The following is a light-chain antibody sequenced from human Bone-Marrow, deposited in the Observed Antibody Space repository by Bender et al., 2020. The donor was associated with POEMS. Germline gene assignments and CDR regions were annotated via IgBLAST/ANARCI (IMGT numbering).Light chain of an antibody. V-gene: IGLV1-40*01. Sequence: QSVLTQPPSVSGAPGQRVTISCTGSSSNTGSGYDINWYQHLPGTAPKLLIYGYNNRPSGVPDRFSGSILENKAALTITGAQADDESDYYCVMYFDSGWGFGGGTKLTVL. J-gene: IGLJ3*02. CDR2: GYN. CDR1: SSNTGSGYD. CDR3: VMYFDSGWG.